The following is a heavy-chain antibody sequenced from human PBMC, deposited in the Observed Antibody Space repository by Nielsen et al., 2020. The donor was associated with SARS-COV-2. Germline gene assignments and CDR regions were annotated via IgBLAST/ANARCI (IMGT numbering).Heavy chain of an antibody. CDR1: GFTFSSYS. CDR2: ISNSSSYI. Sequence: GESLKISCAASGFTFSSYSMNWVRQAPGKGLEWVSSISNSSSYIYYADSVKGRFTISRDNAKNSLYLQMNSLRAEDTAVYYCARLGTAAGLDYWGQGTLVTVSS. CDR3: ARLGTAAGLDY. J-gene: IGHJ4*02. D-gene: IGHD6-13*01. V-gene: IGHV3-21*01.